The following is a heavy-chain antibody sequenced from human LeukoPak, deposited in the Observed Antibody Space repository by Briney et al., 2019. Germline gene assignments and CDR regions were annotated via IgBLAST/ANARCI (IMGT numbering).Heavy chain of an antibody. CDR2: IIPILGIA. V-gene: IGHV1-69*02. CDR1: GGTFSSYT. CDR3: ARTLYDSSGYGGHNAFDI. J-gene: IGHJ3*02. D-gene: IGHD3-22*01. Sequence: ASVKVSCKASGGTFSSYTISWVRQAPGQGLEWMGRIIPILGIANYAQKFQGRVTITADKSTSTAYMELSSLRSGDTAVYYCARTLYDSSGYGGHNAFDIWGQGTMVTVSS.